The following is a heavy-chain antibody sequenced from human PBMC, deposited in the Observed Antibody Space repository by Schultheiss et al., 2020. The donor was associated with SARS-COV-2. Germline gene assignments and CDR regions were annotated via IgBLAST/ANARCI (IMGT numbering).Heavy chain of an antibody. CDR3: ARWVVRQWLVPDDY. Sequence: SQTLSLTCTVSGGSISNYYWSWIRQPPGKGLEWIGYIYYDGGTKYNPSLKSRVTISVDTSKSQVSLKLSSVTAADTAVYYRARWVVRQWLVPDDYWGQGTLVTVSS. J-gene: IGHJ4*02. CDR1: GGSISNYY. CDR2: IYYDGGT. D-gene: IGHD6-19*01. V-gene: IGHV4-59*12.